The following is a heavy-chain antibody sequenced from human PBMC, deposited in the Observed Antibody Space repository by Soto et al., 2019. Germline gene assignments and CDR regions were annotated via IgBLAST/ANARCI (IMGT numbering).Heavy chain of an antibody. CDR2: IIPILGIA. D-gene: IGHD3-22*01. J-gene: IGHJ5*02. V-gene: IGHV1-69*04. Sequence: SVKVSCKASGDTFSFYTINWVRQAPGLGLEWMGRIIPILGIANYAQKFQGRVTITADESTSTAYMELSSLRSEDTAVYYCARDRGPSSGYYPYWFDPWGQGTLVTVSS. CDR3: ARDRGPSSGYYPYWFDP. CDR1: GDTFSFYT.